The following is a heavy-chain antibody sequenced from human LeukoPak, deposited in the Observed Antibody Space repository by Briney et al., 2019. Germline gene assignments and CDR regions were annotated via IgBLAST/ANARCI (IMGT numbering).Heavy chain of an antibody. CDR1: GYTFTSFY. CDR2: INPSGGIT. J-gene: IGHJ1*01. D-gene: IGHD3-3*01. V-gene: IGHV1-46*01. Sequence: GASVNVSCKASGYTFTSFYMHWVRQVPGQGLEWMGIINPSGGITMYAQKFEGRVTMTRDLSSGTVHMELSSLRSEDTAMYYCAREWGPGRSNRFQHWGQGTLVTVSA. CDR3: AREWGPGRSNRFQH.